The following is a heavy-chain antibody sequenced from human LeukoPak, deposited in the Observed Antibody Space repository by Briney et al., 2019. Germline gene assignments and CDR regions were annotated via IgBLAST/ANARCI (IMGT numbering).Heavy chain of an antibody. Sequence: PGGSLRLSCAASGFTFSNAWMSWVRQAPGKGLEWVGRIKSKTDSGTTDYAAPVKGRFTISRDDSKNTLYLQMNSLKTEDTAVYYCTTVDFWCCYFPRPVYYYYYMDVWGKGTTVTVSS. CDR3: TTVDFWCCYFPRPVYYYYYMDV. J-gene: IGHJ6*03. V-gene: IGHV3-15*01. CDR2: IKSKTDSGTT. D-gene: IGHD3-3*01. CDR1: GFTFSNAW.